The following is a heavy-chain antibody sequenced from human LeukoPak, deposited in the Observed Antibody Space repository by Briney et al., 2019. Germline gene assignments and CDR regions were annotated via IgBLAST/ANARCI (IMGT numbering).Heavy chain of an antibody. CDR1: GGSISSGRYY. Sequence: PSETLSLTCTVSGGSISSGRYYWSWIRQPAGKGLEWIGRIYTSGSTNYNPSLKSRVTISVDTSKNQFSLKLSSVTAADTAVYYWAREIFGYSSGWSDAFDIWGQGTMVTVSS. CDR3: AREIFGYSSGWSDAFDI. V-gene: IGHV4-61*02. D-gene: IGHD6-19*01. J-gene: IGHJ3*02. CDR2: IYTSGST.